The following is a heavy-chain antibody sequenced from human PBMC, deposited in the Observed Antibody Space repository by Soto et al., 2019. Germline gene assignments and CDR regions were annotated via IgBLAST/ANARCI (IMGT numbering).Heavy chain of an antibody. D-gene: IGHD3-16*02. J-gene: IGHJ3*02. CDR2: IYWDDDK. CDR1: GFSLGTSGVG. V-gene: IGHV2-5*02. Sequence: SGPTLVNPTQTLTLTCTFSGFSLGTSGVGVGWIRQPPGKALEWLALIYWDDDKRYSPSLKSRLTITKDTSKKQVVLTMTNMDPVDTATYYCAHSIIITFCGLIRQRAFDIWGQGTMVTVSS. CDR3: AHSIIITFCGLIRQRAFDI.